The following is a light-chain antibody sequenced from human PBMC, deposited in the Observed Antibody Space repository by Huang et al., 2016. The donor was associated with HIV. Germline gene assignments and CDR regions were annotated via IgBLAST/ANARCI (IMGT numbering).Light chain of an antibody. J-gene: IGKJ4*01. CDR3: QQYHAFPLT. CDR1: QDINTY. Sequence: VIWMTQSPPLVSASTGDRVTINCRVVQDINTYLAWYQQKPGKAPELLIYSASVLQDGVPSRFNGSGSGTQFSLTISCLQTEDFATYFCQQYHAFPLTFGAGTKVEI. V-gene: IGKV1D-8*03. CDR2: SAS.